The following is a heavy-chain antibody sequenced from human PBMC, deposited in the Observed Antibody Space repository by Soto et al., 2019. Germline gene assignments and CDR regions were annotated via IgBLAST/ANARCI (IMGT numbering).Heavy chain of an antibody. Sequence: SETLSLTCTVSGGSISTYYWSWIRQPPGKGLEWIGYINYSGRTNYNPPLKSRVSISLDTSKKQFSLKLRSVTAADTAVYYCARYAGSSWFDYWGQGTLVTVSS. J-gene: IGHJ4*02. CDR1: GGSISTYY. D-gene: IGHD6-13*01. CDR2: INYSGRT. V-gene: IGHV4-59*01. CDR3: ARYAGSSWFDY.